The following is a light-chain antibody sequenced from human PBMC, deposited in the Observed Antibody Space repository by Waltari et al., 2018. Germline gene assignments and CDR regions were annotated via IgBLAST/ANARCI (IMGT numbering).Light chain of an antibody. CDR1: STNIGAGYD. Sequence: QSVLTQPPSVSGAPGQRVTLSCTGTSTNIGAGYDVPCYRQLPGTAPKLLIYGNSKRPSGVPDRFSGSKSGTSASLAITGLQAEDEADYYCQAYDSSLSGVVFGGGTKLTVL. CDR2: GNS. J-gene: IGLJ2*01. CDR3: QAYDSSLSGVV. V-gene: IGLV1-40*01.